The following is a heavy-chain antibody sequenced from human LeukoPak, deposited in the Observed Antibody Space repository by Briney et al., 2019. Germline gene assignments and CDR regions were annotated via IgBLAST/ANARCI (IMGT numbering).Heavy chain of an antibody. CDR2: INHSGST. Sequence: SETLSLTCAVYGGSFSGYYWSWIRQPPGKGLEWIGEINHSGSTNYNPSLKSRVTISVDTSKNQFSLKLSSVTAADTAVYYCARRKYSSGPRGHWYFDLWGRGTLVTVSS. J-gene: IGHJ2*01. V-gene: IGHV4-34*01. D-gene: IGHD6-19*01. CDR3: ARRKYSSGPRGHWYFDL. CDR1: GGSFSGYY.